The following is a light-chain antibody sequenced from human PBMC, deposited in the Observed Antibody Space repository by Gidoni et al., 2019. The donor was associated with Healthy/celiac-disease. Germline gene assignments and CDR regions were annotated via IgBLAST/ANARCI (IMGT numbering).Light chain of an antibody. J-gene: IGLJ2*01. CDR3: AAWDDSLSGPV. Sequence: QSVLTQPPSASRPPCPRVTISCSGSSSNIGSNYVYWYQQLPGTAPKLLIYRNNQRPSGVPDRFSGSKSGTSASLAISGLRSEDEADYYCAAWDDSLSGPVFGGGTKLTVL. CDR2: RNN. CDR1: SSNIGSNY. V-gene: IGLV1-47*01.